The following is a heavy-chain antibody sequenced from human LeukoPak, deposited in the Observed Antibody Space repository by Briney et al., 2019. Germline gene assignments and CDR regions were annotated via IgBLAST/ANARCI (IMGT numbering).Heavy chain of an antibody. CDR2: IYYSGST. CDR1: GGSISSSSYY. V-gene: IGHV4-39*01. Sequence: SEXLSLTCTVSGGSISSSSYYWGWIRQPPGGGVEWIGSIYYSGSTYYNPSLKSRVTISVDTSKNRFSLKVTSVTAADSAIYYCARLFDFWSASGGPDYWGQGTLVTVSS. J-gene: IGHJ4*02. D-gene: IGHD3-3*01. CDR3: ARLFDFWSASGGPDY.